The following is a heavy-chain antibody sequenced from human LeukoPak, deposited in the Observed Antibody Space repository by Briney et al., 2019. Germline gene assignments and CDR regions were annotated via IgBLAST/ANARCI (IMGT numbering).Heavy chain of an antibody. V-gene: IGHV3-30-3*01. CDR1: GFTFSSYA. CDR3: ARDLVDYNGGY. J-gene: IGHJ4*02. D-gene: IGHD4-11*01. CDR2: ISYDGSNK. Sequence: GGSLRLSCAASGFTFSSYAMHWVRQAPGKGLEWVAVISYDGSNKYYADSVKGRFTISRDNSKNTLYLQMNSLRAEDTAVYYCARDLVDYNGGYWGQGTLVTVSS.